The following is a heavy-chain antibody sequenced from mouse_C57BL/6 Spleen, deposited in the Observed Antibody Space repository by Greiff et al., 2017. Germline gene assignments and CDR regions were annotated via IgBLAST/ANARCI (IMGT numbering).Heavy chain of an antibody. CDR1: GFNIKDYY. CDR2: IDPEDGET. J-gene: IGHJ3*01. CDR3: ARPLLLWLTWFAY. D-gene: IGHD2-1*01. Sequence: EVQRVESGAELVKPGASVKLSCTASGFNIKDYYMHWVKQRTEQGLEWIGRIDPEDGETKYAPKFQGKATITADTSSNTAYLQLSSLTSEDTAVYYCARPLLLWLTWFAYWGQGTLVTVSA. V-gene: IGHV14-2*01.